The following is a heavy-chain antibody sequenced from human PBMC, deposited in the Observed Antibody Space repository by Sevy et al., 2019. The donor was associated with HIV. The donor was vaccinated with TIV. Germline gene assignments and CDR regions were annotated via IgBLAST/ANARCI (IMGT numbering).Heavy chain of an antibody. Sequence: GGSLRLSCAASGFTFSSYAMSWVRQAPGKGLEWVSTISGSGGYTYYTDFVKGRFTISRDNSRNTLFLQLNSLRAEDTAVYYCANRGQTPGWFDSWGQGTLVTVSS. D-gene: IGHD5-12*01. V-gene: IGHV3-23*01. CDR1: GFTFSSYA. CDR2: ISGSGGYT. J-gene: IGHJ5*01. CDR3: ANRGQTPGWFDS.